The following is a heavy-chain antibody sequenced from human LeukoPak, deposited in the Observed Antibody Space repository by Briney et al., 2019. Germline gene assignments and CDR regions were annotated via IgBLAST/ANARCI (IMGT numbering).Heavy chain of an antibody. CDR1: GGSFSTYF. CDR3: VRDYGEWLVPSS. CDR2: IRQSGGT. J-gene: IGHJ5*02. D-gene: IGHD6-19*01. V-gene: IGHV4-34*01. Sequence: SETLSLTCAVYGGSFSTYFWSWIRQAPGKGLEWIGEIRQSGGTNYNPSLKSRLTISVDTSKNQFSLKLNSVTAADTAVYYCVRDYGEWLVPSSWGQGTVVTVSS.